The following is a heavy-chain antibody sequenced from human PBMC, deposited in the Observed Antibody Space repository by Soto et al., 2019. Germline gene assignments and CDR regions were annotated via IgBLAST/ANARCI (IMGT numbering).Heavy chain of an antibody. D-gene: IGHD1-26*01. CDR3: ARDQNGSPYFDY. Sequence: QVHLQEPGPGLGTPSETLSLTCTVSGGSITSYYWSWIRQPPGKGLEWIGYVFHSGITGYNPSLKSRVTISVDASKNLFSLKLISVTAADTAVYYCARDQNGSPYFDYWCQGTLVTVSS. J-gene: IGHJ4*02. CDR2: VFHSGIT. CDR1: GGSITSYY. V-gene: IGHV4-59*01.